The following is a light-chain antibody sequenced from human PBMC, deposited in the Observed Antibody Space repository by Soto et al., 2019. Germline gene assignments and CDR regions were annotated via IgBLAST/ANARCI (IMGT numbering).Light chain of an antibody. J-gene: IGKJ1*01. Sequence: EIVLTQSPGTLSLSPGERATLSCRASQSFSSSYLAWYQQKPGQAPRLLIYGASSRATGVPDRFSGSGSGTDFTLTISRLDPEDFAVYYCQHFGSSPWTFGQGTKVEIK. V-gene: IGKV3-20*01. CDR1: QSFSSSY. CDR2: GAS. CDR3: QHFGSSPWT.